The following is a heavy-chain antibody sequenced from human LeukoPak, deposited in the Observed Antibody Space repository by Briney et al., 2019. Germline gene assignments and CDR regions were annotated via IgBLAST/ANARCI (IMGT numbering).Heavy chain of an antibody. D-gene: IGHD3-22*01. CDR1: GYTFTSYY. J-gene: IGHJ4*02. V-gene: IGHV1-46*01. CDR2: INPNDGTT. CDR3: ARVQVGRYYYDSSGYAGDY. Sequence: ASVKVSCKASGYTFTSYYMHWVRQAPGQGLEWMGIINPNDGTTSNAQKFQGRVTMTRDTSTSTVYMELSSLRSEDTAVYYCARVQVGRYYYDSSGYAGDYWGQGTLVTVSS.